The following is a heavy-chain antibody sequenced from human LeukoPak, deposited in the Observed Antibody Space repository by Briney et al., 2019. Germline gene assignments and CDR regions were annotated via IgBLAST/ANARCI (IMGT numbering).Heavy chain of an antibody. CDR3: ARDPFTVVTYWYFDL. J-gene: IGHJ2*01. CDR1: GFTFSSYA. CDR2: ISYDGSNK. D-gene: IGHD4-23*01. Sequence: TGGSLRLSCAASGFTFSSYAMHWVRQAPGKGLEWVAVISYDGSNKYQADYVKGRFTISRDNSKNTLYLQMNSLRAEDTAVYYCARDPFTVVTYWYFDLWGRGTLDTVSS. V-gene: IGHV3-30-3*01.